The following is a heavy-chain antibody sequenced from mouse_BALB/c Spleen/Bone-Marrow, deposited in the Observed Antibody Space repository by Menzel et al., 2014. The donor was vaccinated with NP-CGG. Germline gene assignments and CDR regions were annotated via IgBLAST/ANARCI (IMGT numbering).Heavy chain of an antibody. CDR3: GRGGGYDYGHYYAMDY. J-gene: IGHJ4*01. D-gene: IGHD2-4*01. Sequence: EVKLVESGGGLVKPGGSLKLSCAASGFTFSSYAMSWVRQTPEKRLEWVASISSGGSTYYLDSVKGRFTISRDNARNILYLQMSSLRSEDTAMYYCGRGGGYDYGHYYAMDYWGQGTSVTVSS. V-gene: IGHV5-6-5*01. CDR1: GFTFSSYA. CDR2: ISSGGST.